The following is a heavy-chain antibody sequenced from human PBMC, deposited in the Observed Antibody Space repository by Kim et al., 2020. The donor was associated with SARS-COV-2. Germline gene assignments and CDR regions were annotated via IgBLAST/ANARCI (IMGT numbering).Heavy chain of an antibody. D-gene: IGHD3-22*01. J-gene: IGHJ4*02. Sequence: DSVTGRLTISRDNYTNTLYLQMNSLRAEDTAVYYCARDMDDYYYDSSGLDYWGQGTLVTVSS. CDR3: ARDMDDYYYDSSGLDY. V-gene: IGHV3-30*01.